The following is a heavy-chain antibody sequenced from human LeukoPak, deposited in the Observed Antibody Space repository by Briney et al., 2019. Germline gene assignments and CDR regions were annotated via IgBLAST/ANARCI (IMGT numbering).Heavy chain of an antibody. D-gene: IGHD3-22*01. J-gene: IGHJ4*02. V-gene: IGHV4-39*07. Sequence: SETLSLTCTVSGGSISSSSYYWGWIRQPPGKGLEWIGTIFYSGSTYYNPSLKNRVTISVDTSKNQFSLKLSSVTAADTAVYYCAREGSYYDSSGFDYWGQGTLVTVSS. CDR2: IFYSGST. CDR3: AREGSYYDSSGFDY. CDR1: GGSISSSSYY.